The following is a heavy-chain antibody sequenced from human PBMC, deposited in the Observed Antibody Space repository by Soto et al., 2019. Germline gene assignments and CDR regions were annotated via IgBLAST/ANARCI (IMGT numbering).Heavy chain of an antibody. CDR3: AKDARRRTVTSTDY. V-gene: IGHV3-30*18. CDR1: GFTFSSYG. CDR2: ISYDGSNK. J-gene: IGHJ4*02. D-gene: IGHD4-17*01. Sequence: QVQLVESGGGVVQPGRSLRLCWAASGFTFSSYGMHWVRQAPGKGLEWVAVISYDGSNKYYADSVKGRFTISRDNSKNTLYLQMNSLRAEDTAVYYCAKDARRRTVTSTDYWGQGTLVTVSS.